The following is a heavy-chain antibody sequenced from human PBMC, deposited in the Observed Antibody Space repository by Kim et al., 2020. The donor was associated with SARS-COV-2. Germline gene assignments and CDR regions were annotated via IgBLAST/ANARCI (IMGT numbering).Heavy chain of an antibody. Sequence: ASVKVSCKASGYTFTSYGISWVRQAPGQGLEWMGWISAYNGNTNYAQKLQGRVTMTTDTSTSTAYMELRSLRSDDTAVYYCARDQSLYCSSTSCYRAFDIWGQGTMVTVSS. CDR3: ARDQSLYCSSTSCYRAFDI. V-gene: IGHV1-18*04. D-gene: IGHD2-2*01. CDR1: GYTFTSYG. J-gene: IGHJ3*02. CDR2: ISAYNGNT.